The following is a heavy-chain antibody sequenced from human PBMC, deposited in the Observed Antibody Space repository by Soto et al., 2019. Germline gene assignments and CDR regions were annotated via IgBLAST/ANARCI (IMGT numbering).Heavy chain of an antibody. Sequence: GGSLRLSCAASGFTFSSYAMHWVRQAPGKGLEWVAVISYDGSNKYYADSVKGRFTISRDNSKNTLYLQMNSLRAEDTAVYYCAREYYYDSSGYYHPDLPPYFDYWGQGTLVTVSS. CDR1: GFTFSSYA. CDR2: ISYDGSNK. V-gene: IGHV3-30-3*01. D-gene: IGHD3-22*01. J-gene: IGHJ4*02. CDR3: AREYYYDSSGYYHPDLPPYFDY.